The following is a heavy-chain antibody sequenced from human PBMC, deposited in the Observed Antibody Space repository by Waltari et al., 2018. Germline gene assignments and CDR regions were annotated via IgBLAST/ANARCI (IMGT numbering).Heavy chain of an antibody. J-gene: IGHJ4*02. CDR3: AKGIYSAGWYAGVDS. CDR2: NVANGAAT. Sequence: EVQLLESGGGLVQPGGSLRLSCSASGFIFSGFAMTWVRQAPGQGLGWVSGNVANGAATDYADSVKGRFTISRDNSKNTLYLQMNSLRAGDTATYYCAKGIYSAGWYAGVDSWGQGTVVTVSS. CDR1: GFIFSGFA. V-gene: IGHV3-23*01. D-gene: IGHD6-19*01.